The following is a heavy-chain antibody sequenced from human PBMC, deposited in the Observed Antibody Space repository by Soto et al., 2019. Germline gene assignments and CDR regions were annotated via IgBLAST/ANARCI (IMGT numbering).Heavy chain of an antibody. CDR3: VTDRDYSKDY. J-gene: IGHJ4*02. Sequence: EVQLVESGGGLVQPGGSLRLSCAASGFTFSSYWMNWVRQAPGKGLEWVANIKEDGSDKHYVDSVKGRFTISRDNAKNSLFLQMSSLRAKDTAVYYCVTDRDYSKDYWGQGTLVTVSS. V-gene: IGHV3-7*01. CDR1: GFTFSSYW. D-gene: IGHD4-4*01. CDR2: IKEDGSDK.